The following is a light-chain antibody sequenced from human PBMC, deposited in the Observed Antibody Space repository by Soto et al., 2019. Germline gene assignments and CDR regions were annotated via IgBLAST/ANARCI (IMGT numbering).Light chain of an antibody. J-gene: IGKJ5*01. CDR1: QTVYSN. CDR2: RAS. Sequence: EIVMTQSPATLSVSPGERATLSCRASQTVYSNVAWYQQRPGQAPRLLIYRASSRAIDIPARFSGSGSGTEFTLTISSLQSEDSSVYYCQQRHMWPITFGQGTRLEIK. CDR3: QQRHMWPIT. V-gene: IGKV3-15*01.